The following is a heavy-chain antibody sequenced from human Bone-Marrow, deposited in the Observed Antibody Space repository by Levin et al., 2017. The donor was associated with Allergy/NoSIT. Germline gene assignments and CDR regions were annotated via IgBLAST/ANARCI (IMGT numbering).Heavy chain of an antibody. D-gene: IGHD3-10*01. J-gene: IGHJ4*02. CDR3: ASRLDGYGSGSYYRGDY. CDR2: IIPIFGTA. CDR1: GGTFSSYA. Sequence: ASVKVSCKASGGTFSSYAISWVRQAPGQGLEWMGGIIPIFGTANYAQKFQGRVTITADESTSTAYMELSSLRSEDTAVYYCASRLDGYGSGSYYRGDYWGQGTLVTVSS. V-gene: IGHV1-69*13.